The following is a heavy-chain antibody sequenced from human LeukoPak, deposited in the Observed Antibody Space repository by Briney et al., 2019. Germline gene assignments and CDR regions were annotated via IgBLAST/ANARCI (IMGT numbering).Heavy chain of an antibody. Sequence: GASVKVSCKASGGTFSSYAISWVRQAPGQGLEWMGGIIPIFGTANYAQKFQGRVTITTDESTSTAYMELSSLRSEDTAVYYCARDIVVVPAELAFDIWGQGTMVTVSS. D-gene: IGHD2-2*01. CDR1: GGTFSSYA. J-gene: IGHJ3*02. CDR2: IIPIFGTA. V-gene: IGHV1-69*05. CDR3: ARDIVVVPAELAFDI.